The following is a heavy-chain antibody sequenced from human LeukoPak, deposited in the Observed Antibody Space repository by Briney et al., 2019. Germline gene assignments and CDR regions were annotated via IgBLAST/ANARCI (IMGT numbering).Heavy chain of an antibody. CDR2: IKQDGSEK. D-gene: IGHD1-26*01. J-gene: IGHJ6*02. CDR3: ARYSGSYEVNYYYYYGMDV. Sequence: GGSLRLSCAASGFTFSDYYMTWVRQAPGKGLEWVANIKQDGSEKYYVDSVKGRFTISRDNAKNALYLQMNSLRAEDTAVYYCARYSGSYEVNYYYYYGMDVWGQGTTVTVSS. V-gene: IGHV3-7*03. CDR1: GFTFSDYY.